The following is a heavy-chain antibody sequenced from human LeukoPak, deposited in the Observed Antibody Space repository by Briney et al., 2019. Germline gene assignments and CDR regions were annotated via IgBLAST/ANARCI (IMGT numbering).Heavy chain of an antibody. CDR3: AKDSNHPRSSGWYYFDY. D-gene: IGHD6-19*01. J-gene: IGHJ4*02. CDR1: GFTFSSYA. Sequence: PGGSLRLSCAASGFTFSSYAMSWVRQAPGKGLEWVSAISGSGGSTYYADSVKGRFTISRDNSKNTLYLQMNSLRAEDTAVYYCAKDSNHPRSSGWYYFDYWGQGTLVTVSS. V-gene: IGHV3-23*01. CDR2: ISGSGGST.